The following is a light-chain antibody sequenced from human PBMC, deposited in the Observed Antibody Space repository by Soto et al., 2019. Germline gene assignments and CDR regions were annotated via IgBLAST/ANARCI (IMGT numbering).Light chain of an antibody. CDR1: QSVSNNY. Sequence: EIVLTQSPGTVSLSPGERATLSCRASQSVSNNYLAWYQQKPGQAPRLLIYGASNRATGIPDRFSGSGSGTDFTLTISRLEPEDIAVYYCQQYGSSGTFGQGTKVEIK. CDR2: GAS. CDR3: QQYGSSGT. J-gene: IGKJ1*01. V-gene: IGKV3-20*01.